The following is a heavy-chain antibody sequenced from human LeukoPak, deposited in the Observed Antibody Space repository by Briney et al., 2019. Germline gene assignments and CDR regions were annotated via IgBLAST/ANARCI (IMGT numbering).Heavy chain of an antibody. Sequence: ASVKVSCKASGYTFTSYDINWVRQTTGQGLEWMGWMNPNSGNTGCAQKFQGRLTMTRDNSITTAYMEPSGLTSEDMAIYYCAREPSLEGTSSYNYWGQGTLVTVSS. J-gene: IGHJ4*02. CDR3: AREPSLEGTSSYNY. V-gene: IGHV1-8*01. D-gene: IGHD6-6*01. CDR1: GYTFTSYD. CDR2: MNPNSGNT.